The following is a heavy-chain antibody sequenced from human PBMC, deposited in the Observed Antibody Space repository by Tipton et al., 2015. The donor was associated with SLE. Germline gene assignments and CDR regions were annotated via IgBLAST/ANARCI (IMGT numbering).Heavy chain of an antibody. CDR1: GFTFSNYV. Sequence: GSLRLSCVGSGFTFSNYVMSWVRQAPGKGLEWVSVISDSGAYTYYADSVKGRFTISRDNSKNTQYLQMNSLRAEDTAIYYCARHVGVAYYYAMDVWGQGTTVVISS. J-gene: IGHJ6*02. CDR3: ARHVGVAYYYAMDV. CDR2: ISDSGAYT. V-gene: IGHV3-23*01. D-gene: IGHD2-15*01.